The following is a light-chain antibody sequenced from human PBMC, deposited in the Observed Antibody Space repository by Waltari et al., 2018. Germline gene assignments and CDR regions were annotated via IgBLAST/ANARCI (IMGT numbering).Light chain of an antibody. CDR1: SSNVGGYTL. CDR2: DVN. J-gene: IGLJ2*01. Sequence: QSALTQPASVSGSPGQSITISCTGTSSNVGGYTLVSWYQQHPGKAPKLIIYDVNKRPFGISHRFSGSKSGNTASLTISGLQADDESDYYCCSYAGDSTLIFGGGTKLTVL. CDR3: CSYAGDSTLI. V-gene: IGLV2-23*02.